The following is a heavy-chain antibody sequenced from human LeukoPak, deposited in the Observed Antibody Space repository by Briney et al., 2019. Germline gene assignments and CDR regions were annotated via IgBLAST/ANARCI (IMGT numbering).Heavy chain of an antibody. Sequence: SETLSLTCTVSGGSISSYYWSWIRQPPGKGLEWIGYIFYTGSTNYNPSLKSRVTISVDTSKNQFSLKLSSVTAADTAVYYCARAEAGSYYYNWFDPWGQGTLVTVSS. J-gene: IGHJ5*02. V-gene: IGHV4-59*01. CDR1: GGSISSYY. D-gene: IGHD3-10*01. CDR3: ARAEAGSYYYNWFDP. CDR2: IFYTGST.